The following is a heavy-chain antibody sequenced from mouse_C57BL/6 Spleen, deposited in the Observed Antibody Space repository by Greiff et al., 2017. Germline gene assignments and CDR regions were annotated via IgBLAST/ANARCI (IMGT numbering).Heavy chain of an antibody. J-gene: IGHJ3*01. V-gene: IGHV1-80*01. Sequence: QVQLQQSGAELVKPGASVKISCKASGYAFSSYWMNWVKQRPGKGLEWIGQIYPGDGDTNYNGKLKGKATLTADKSSSTAYMQLSSLTSEDSAVYFCARCGDVAWFAYWGQGTLVTVSA. CDR3: ARCGDVAWFAY. CDR2: IYPGDGDT. D-gene: IGHD3-3*01. CDR1: GYAFSSYW.